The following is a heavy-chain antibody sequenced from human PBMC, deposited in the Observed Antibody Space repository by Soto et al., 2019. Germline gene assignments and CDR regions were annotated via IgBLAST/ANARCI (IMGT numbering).Heavy chain of an antibody. V-gene: IGHV3-48*02. D-gene: IGHD6-6*01. Sequence: LRLSCAASGFTFSNYGMNWVRQAPGKRLAWVSYISSSIATIQYADSVKGRFTISRDNAKNSLYLQMNSLRDEDTAVYYCARGGAARPDYWGQGTLVTVSS. CDR2: ISSSIATI. CDR1: GFTFSNYG. J-gene: IGHJ4*02. CDR3: ARGGAARPDY.